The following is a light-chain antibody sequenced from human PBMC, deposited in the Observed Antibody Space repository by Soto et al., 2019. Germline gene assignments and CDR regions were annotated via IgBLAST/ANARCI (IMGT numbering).Light chain of an antibody. CDR3: QAYDYSLTASV. CDR1: KIGSKA. CDR2: TDI. Sequence: SYELTQPHSLSVATAQMARITCGENKIGSKAVHCYQQKPGQDPLLVIHTDINRPSGIPERFSGSNPGNTATLTISRIEAGDEADYYCQAYDYSLTASVFGGGTKVTVL. V-gene: IGLV3-12*02. J-gene: IGLJ3*02.